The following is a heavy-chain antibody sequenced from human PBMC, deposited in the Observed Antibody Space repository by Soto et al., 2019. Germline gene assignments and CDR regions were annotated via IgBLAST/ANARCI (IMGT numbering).Heavy chain of an antibody. Sequence: GGSLRLSCVASGFTFDDYAMHWVRQPPGKGMEWVSGISWNSGIIGYADSVKARFTISRDNAKKVLYLQMNSLRVEDTALYYCAKDLAGKGDYYYYYGMDVWGQGTTVTVSS. D-gene: IGHD6-19*01. J-gene: IGHJ6*02. CDR2: ISWNSGII. CDR1: GFTFDDYA. V-gene: IGHV3-9*01. CDR3: AKDLAGKGDYYYYYGMDV.